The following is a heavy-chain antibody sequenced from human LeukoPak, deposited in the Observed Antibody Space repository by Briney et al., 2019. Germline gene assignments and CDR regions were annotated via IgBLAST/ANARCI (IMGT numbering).Heavy chain of an antibody. CDR3: ATWPGAWYGEDS. Sequence: GGSLILSYAGTGFSVSGNYMAWVRQAPGKGLEWVSTIYGGGSTYYADSVRGRFTISRDNSQNTLYLQMNNLRAEDTAVYHCATWPGAWYGEDSWGQGTLVTVSS. CDR1: GFSVSGNY. J-gene: IGHJ4*02. CDR2: IYGGGST. V-gene: IGHV3-53*01. D-gene: IGHD3-10*01.